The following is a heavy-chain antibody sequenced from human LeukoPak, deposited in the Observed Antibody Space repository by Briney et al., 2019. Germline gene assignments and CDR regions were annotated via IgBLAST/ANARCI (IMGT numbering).Heavy chain of an antibody. CDR3: ARGLYYYGSGSYFSPPPFAY. J-gene: IGHJ4*02. D-gene: IGHD3-10*01. V-gene: IGHV4-34*01. CDR2: INHSGST. CDR1: GGSFSGYY. Sequence: SETLSLTCAVYGGSFSGYYWSWIRQPPGKGLEWIGEINHSGSTNYNPSLKSRVTISVDTSKNQFSLKLSSVTAADTAVYYCARGLYYYGSGSYFSPPPFAYRGQGTLVTVSS.